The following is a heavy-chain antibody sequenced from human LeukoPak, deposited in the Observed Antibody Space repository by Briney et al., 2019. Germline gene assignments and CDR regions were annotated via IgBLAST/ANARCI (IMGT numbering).Heavy chain of an antibody. D-gene: IGHD2/OR15-2a*01. CDR1: GRSISSYY. J-gene: IGHJ5*02. CDR3: ARVSTTGFDP. V-gene: IGHV4-59*01. Sequence: PSETLALTCTVSGRSISSYYWRWIRQPPGKGLECSGYIYYSGSTNYNPSLKSRVTISVDTSKNQFSLKLSSVTAADTAVYYCARVSTTGFDPWGQGTLVTVSS. CDR2: IYYSGST.